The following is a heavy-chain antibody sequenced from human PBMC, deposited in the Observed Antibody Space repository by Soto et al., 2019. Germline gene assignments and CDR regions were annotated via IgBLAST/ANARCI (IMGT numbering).Heavy chain of an antibody. D-gene: IGHD1-26*01. CDR1: GFTFADYT. J-gene: IGHJ4*02. CDR2: IRSEANGGTT. Sequence: GGSLRLSCTGSGFTFADYTMSWVRQAPGKGLEWVGLIRSEANGGTTHYAASVHGGFIISRDDSRGIAFLQMNNLKSEDTAVSYCTRVGKFDYWGQGTLVTVSS. CDR3: TRVGKFDY. V-gene: IGHV3-49*04.